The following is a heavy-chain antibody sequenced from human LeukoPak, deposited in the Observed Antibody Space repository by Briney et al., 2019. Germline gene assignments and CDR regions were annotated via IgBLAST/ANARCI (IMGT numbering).Heavy chain of an antibody. D-gene: IGHD4-23*01. CDR1: GDSISSSTTW. CDR3: VYGGNSGDWLY. J-gene: IGHJ4*02. Sequence: SGTLSLTCAVSGDSISSSTTWWSWVRQPPGKGLEWIGEIFHTGSTNYNPSLKTRLTMSVDKSKNQFSLRLGSVTAADSAVYYCVYGGNSGDWLYWGQGTLVTVSS. V-gene: IGHV4-4*02. CDR2: IFHTGST.